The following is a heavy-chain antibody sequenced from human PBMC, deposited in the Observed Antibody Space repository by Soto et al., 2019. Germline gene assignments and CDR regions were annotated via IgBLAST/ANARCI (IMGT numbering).Heavy chain of an antibody. CDR2: TYYRSKWYN. J-gene: IGHJ4*02. CDR3: ARSFPYYETSGCYFVY. CDR1: GDSVSGNSAA. V-gene: IGHV6-1*01. Sequence: SQTLSLTCAISGDSVSGNSAAWNWIRQSPSRGLEWLGRTYYRSKWYNDYAVSVKSRITVTPDTSKNQFSLHLNSVTPEDTAVYCCARSFPYYETSGCYFVYWGRGALVTVSA. D-gene: IGHD3-16*01.